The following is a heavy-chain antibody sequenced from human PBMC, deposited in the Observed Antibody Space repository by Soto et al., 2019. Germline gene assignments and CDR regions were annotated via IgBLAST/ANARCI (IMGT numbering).Heavy chain of an antibody. CDR1: GGSINNDY. J-gene: IGHJ6*02. CDR2: IYYSGST. CDR3: ARGLLGYYYYGMDV. V-gene: IGHV4-59*01. D-gene: IGHD3-16*01. Sequence: PSETLSLTCTVSGGSINNDYWSWIRQPPGKGLEWIGYIYYSGSTNYNPSLKSRVTISVDTSKNQFSLKLSSVTAADTAVYYCARGLLGYYYYGMDVWGQGTTVTVSS.